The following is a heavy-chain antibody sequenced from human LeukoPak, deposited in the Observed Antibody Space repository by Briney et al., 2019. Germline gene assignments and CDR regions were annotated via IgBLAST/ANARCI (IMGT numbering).Heavy chain of an antibody. CDR3: ARGPAILYYYYYGMDV. J-gene: IGHJ6*02. Sequence: PSETLSLTCTVSGGSISSYYWSWIRQPPGKGLEWIGYIYYSGTTNYNPSLKSRVTISVDTSKNQFSLKLSSVTAADTAVYYCARGPAILYYYYYGMDVWGQGTTVTVSS. V-gene: IGHV4-59*12. D-gene: IGHD2/OR15-2a*01. CDR2: IYYSGTT. CDR1: GGSISSYY.